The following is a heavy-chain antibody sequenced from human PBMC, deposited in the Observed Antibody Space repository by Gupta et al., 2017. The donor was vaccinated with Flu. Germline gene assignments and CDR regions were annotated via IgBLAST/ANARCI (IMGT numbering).Heavy chain of an antibody. CDR2: ISSSAVT. D-gene: IGHD3-16*01. V-gene: IGHV3-48*03. CDR1: GFTLSSYD. J-gene: IGHJ4*02. CDR3: ARGHWAN. Sequence: EVQLVESGGGLVQPGGSLRLSCAASGFTLSSYDMSWVRQAPGRGLEWVLFISSSAVTYYGDPVRGRFTISRDNAKNSLYLQMSGLRDEDTAVYYCARGHWANWGQGTLVTVSS.